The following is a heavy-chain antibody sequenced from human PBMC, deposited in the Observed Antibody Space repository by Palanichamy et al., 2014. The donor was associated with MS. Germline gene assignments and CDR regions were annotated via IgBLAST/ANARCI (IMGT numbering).Heavy chain of an antibody. V-gene: IGHV3-23*01. CDR2: ST. D-gene: IGHD6-19*01. CDR3: AKVRQWLVYDAFDI. Sequence: STYYADSVKGRFTISRDNSKNTLYLQMNSLRAEDTAVYYCAKVRQWLVYDAFDIWGQGTMVTVSS. J-gene: IGHJ3*02.